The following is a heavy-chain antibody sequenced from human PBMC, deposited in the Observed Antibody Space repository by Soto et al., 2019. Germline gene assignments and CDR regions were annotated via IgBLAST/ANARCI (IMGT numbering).Heavy chain of an antibody. Sequence: SYPLSLPFTVSGGSISSGDYYWSWIRQPPGMGLEWIGYSEYSASPYYSPTLKSQVTIAVDTSNNRFSLKLSSVTAANTAVYYCARFGLYYYESSGYYLYYFDYWGQGTLVTVSS. CDR1: GGSISSGDYY. CDR3: ARFGLYYYESSGYYLYYFDY. J-gene: IGHJ4*02. V-gene: IGHV4-30-4*01. D-gene: IGHD3-22*01. CDR2: SEYSASP.